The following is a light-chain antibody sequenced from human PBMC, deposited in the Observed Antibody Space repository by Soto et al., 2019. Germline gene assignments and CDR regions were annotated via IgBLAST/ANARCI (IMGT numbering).Light chain of an antibody. V-gene: IGKV1-5*03. Sequence: IQMPQSPSSLSASVGDRVTITCRASQTISSWLAWYQQKPGKAPKLLIYKASTLKSGVPSRFSGSGSGTEFTLTISSLQPDDFATYYCQHYNIYSEAFGQGTKVDNK. CDR3: QHYNIYSEA. CDR2: KAS. J-gene: IGKJ1*01. CDR1: QTISSW.